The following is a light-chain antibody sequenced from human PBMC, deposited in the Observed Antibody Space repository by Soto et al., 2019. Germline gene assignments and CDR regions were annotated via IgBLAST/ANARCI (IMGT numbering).Light chain of an antibody. CDR3: QQYNSYRRT. V-gene: IGKV1-5*03. CDR2: EAS. J-gene: IGKJ1*01. CDR1: QGICSR. Sequence: DIQMTQSPSTLSASVGARVTITGRARQGICSRLAWFQQKPGKAPKLLIYEASSLEIGVPSRFSGSGSGTEFTFTISSLQPDDLATYYCQQYNSYRRTFGQGTKVEIK.